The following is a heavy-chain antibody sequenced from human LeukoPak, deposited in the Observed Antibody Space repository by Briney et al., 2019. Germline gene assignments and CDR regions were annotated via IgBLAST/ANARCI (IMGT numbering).Heavy chain of an antibody. Sequence: SGTLSLTCAVSGGSISSSYWWNWVRQPPGKGLGWIGEIYLSGRTTYSPSLKSRATISADKSKNQFSLRLSSVTAADTAVYYCASGFYNSSGFYAAFDIWGLGTLVTVSS. CDR1: GGSISSSYW. D-gene: IGHD3-22*01. CDR3: ASGFYNSSGFYAAFDI. J-gene: IGHJ3*02. CDR2: IYLSGRT. V-gene: IGHV4-4*02.